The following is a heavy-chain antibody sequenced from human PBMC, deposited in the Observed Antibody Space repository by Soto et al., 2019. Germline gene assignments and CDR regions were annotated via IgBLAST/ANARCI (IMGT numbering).Heavy chain of an antibody. CDR3: ARTYGTGSLNWFDP. J-gene: IGHJ5*02. CDR1: GFTFSNYW. Sequence: EVQLVESGGGLVPPGGSLRLSCAASGFTFSNYWMTWVRQAPGKGLEGVANIKPDGSERYYVDSVKGRFTISRDNAKNALYLQMNSLRAEDTAVYYCARTYGTGSLNWFDPWGKGTLVTVSS. V-gene: IGHV3-7*04. D-gene: IGHD3-10*01. CDR2: IKPDGSER.